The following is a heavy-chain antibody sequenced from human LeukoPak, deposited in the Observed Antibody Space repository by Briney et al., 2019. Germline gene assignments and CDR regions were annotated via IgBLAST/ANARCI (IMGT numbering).Heavy chain of an antibody. CDR1: GYTFTTYG. V-gene: IGHV1-18*01. Sequence: ASVKVSCKASGYTFTTYGISWVRQAPGQGLEWMGWISTYNGDTNYAQKFQGRVTMTEDTSTDTAYMELSSLRSEDTAVYYCATVYSSADYWGQGTLVTVSS. J-gene: IGHJ4*02. CDR2: ISTYNGDT. D-gene: IGHD6-19*01. CDR3: ATVYSSADY.